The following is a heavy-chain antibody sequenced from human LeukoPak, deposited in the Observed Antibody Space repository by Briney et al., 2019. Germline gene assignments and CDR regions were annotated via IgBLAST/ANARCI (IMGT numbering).Heavy chain of an antibody. CDR1: GGSISSYY. Sequence: SETLSLTCTVSGGSISSYYWSWIRQPPGKGLEWIGYIYYSGSTNYNPSLKSRVTISVDTSKNQFSLKLSSVTAADTAVYYCARHVARYYDFWSGYTRNWFDPWGQGTLVTVSS. J-gene: IGHJ5*02. CDR2: IYYSGST. CDR3: ARHVARYYDFWSGYTRNWFDP. V-gene: IGHV4-59*01. D-gene: IGHD3-3*01.